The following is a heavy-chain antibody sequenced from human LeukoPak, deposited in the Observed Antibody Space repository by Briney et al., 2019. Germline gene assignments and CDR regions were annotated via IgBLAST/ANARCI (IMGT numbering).Heavy chain of an antibody. D-gene: IGHD1-14*01. J-gene: IGHJ5*02. CDR2: ISSSSGTI. Sequence: PGGSLRLSCAASGFTFSSYSMNWVRQAPGKGLEWVSYISSSSGTIYYADSVEGRFTISRDNAKNSLYLQMNSLRAEDTAVYYCARQYNSPNWFDPWGQGSLVTVSS. V-gene: IGHV3-48*04. CDR3: ARQYNSPNWFDP. CDR1: GFTFSSYS.